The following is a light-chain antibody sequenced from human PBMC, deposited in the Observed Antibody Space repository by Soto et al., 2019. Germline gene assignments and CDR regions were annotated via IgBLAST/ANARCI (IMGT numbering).Light chain of an antibody. CDR1: QSISSY. J-gene: IGKJ1*01. CDR3: QQSYSTPRK. V-gene: IGKV1-39*01. Sequence: DIQMTQSPASLSASVGDRVTITFLASQSISSYLNWYQQKPGKAPKLLIYAASSLQSGVPSRFSGSGSGTDFTLTISSLQPEDFATYYCQQSYSTPRKFGQGTKVDI. CDR2: AAS.